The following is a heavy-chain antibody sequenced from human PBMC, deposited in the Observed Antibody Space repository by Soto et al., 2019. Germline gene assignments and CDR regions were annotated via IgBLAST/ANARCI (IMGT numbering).Heavy chain of an antibody. CDR3: ASSYGSGYRAFDY. J-gene: IGHJ4*02. CDR2: VNPIVSMS. V-gene: IGHV1-69*02. Sequence: QVQLVQSGADVKRPGSPVKVSCKASGDTFNFYSINWVRQAPGLGLEWMGRVNPIVSMSNYAQKFQGRVTMTADKSTSTAYMELSSLRSEDTAIYYCASSYGSGYRAFDYWGQGALVTVSS. D-gene: IGHD3-10*01. CDR1: GDTFNFYS.